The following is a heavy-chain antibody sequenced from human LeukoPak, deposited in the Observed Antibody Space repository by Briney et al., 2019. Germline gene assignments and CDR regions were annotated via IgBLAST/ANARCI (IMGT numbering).Heavy chain of an antibody. V-gene: IGHV1-18*01. CDR1: GYTVTSYG. J-gene: IGHJ4*02. Sequence: GASVKVSCKASGYTVTSYGISWVRQAPGQGLEWMGWISAYNGNTNYAQKLQGRVTMTTDTSTSTAYMELRSLRSDDTAVYYCARDSWTRITIFGVVIEQYYFDYWGQGTLVTVSS. D-gene: IGHD3-3*01. CDR3: ARDSWTRITIFGVVIEQYYFDY. CDR2: ISAYNGNT.